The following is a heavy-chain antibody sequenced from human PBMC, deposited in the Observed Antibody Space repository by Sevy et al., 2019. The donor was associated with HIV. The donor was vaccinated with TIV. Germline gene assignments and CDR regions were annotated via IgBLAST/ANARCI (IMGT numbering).Heavy chain of an antibody. CDR3: ATDLGIAEAGNYFDP. CDR2: FNPEDDET. J-gene: IGHJ5*02. CDR1: EYTLSELS. Sequence: ASVKVSCKVSEYTLSELSMHWVRQAPGKGLEWMGGFNPEDDETIYAQKFQGRVTMTEDTSTDTAYMGLSSLRSEDTAVYYCATDLGIAEAGNYFDPWGQGTLVTVSS. D-gene: IGHD6-13*01. V-gene: IGHV1-24*01.